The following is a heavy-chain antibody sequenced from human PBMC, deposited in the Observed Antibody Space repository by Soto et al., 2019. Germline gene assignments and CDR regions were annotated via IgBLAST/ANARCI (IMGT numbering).Heavy chain of an antibody. J-gene: IGHJ6*02. Sequence: EEQLVESGGGLVQPGRSLRLSCAASGFTFDDFAMHWVRQAPGKGLEWVSGINWNSGRIGYADSVKGRLTISRDNAKTSLYLQMNSLRAEDTALYYCAKDRGSGSYAANFQYYGMDVWGQGTTVTVSS. D-gene: IGHD3-10*01. CDR1: GFTFDDFA. V-gene: IGHV3-9*01. CDR2: INWNSGRI. CDR3: AKDRGSGSYAANFQYYGMDV.